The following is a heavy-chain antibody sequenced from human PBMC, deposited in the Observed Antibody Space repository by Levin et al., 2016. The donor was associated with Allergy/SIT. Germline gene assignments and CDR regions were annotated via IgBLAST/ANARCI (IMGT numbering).Heavy chain of an antibody. D-gene: IGHD6-19*01. CDR2: ISGSGGST. CDR1: GFTFTSYA. CDR3: AKQQQWLVLGYYYYGMDV. Sequence: GESLKISCAASGFTFTSYAMSWVRQAPGKGLEWVSAISGSGGSTYYADSVKGRFTISRDNSKNTLYLQMNSLRAEDTAVYYCAKQQQWLVLGYYYYGMDVWGQGTTVTVSS. J-gene: IGHJ6*02. V-gene: IGHV3-23*01.